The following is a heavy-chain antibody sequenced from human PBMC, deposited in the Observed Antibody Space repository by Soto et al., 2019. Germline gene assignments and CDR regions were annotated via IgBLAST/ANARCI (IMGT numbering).Heavy chain of an antibody. CDR1: GFTFSSYW. CDR2: INSDGSST. Sequence: PGGSLRLSCAASGFTFSSYWMHWVRQAPGKGLVWVSRINSDGSSTSYADSVKGRFTISRDNAKNTLYLQMNSLRAEDTAVYYCARDLGGWYPYWVYYGMDVWGQGTTVTVSS. V-gene: IGHV3-74*01. D-gene: IGHD6-19*01. J-gene: IGHJ6*02. CDR3: ARDLGGWYPYWVYYGMDV.